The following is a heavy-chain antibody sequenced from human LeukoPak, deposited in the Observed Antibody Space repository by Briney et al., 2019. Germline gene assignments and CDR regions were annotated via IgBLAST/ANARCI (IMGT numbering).Heavy chain of an antibody. V-gene: IGHV3-64D*09. J-gene: IGHJ3*02. D-gene: IGHD3-3*01. CDR2: IGSNGGGT. Sequence: GGSLRLSCSASGFTFSTYAMHWVRQAPGKGLEYVSAIGSNGGGTYYADSVKGRFTIFRDNSKNTLFLQMSSLRAEDTAVYYCVKEQTFFGVVMDIWGQGTMVTVSS. CDR3: VKEQTFFGVVMDI. CDR1: GFTFSTYA.